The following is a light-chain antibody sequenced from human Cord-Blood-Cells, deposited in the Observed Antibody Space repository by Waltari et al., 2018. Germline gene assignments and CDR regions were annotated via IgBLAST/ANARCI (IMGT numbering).Light chain of an antibody. V-gene: IGLV1-44*01. CDR1: SSNIGSNT. CDR2: SNN. J-gene: IGLJ3*02. Sequence: QSVLTQPPSASGTPGQRVTISCSGSSSNIGSNTVNWYQQLPGTAPKLLIYSNNQRPSGVPDLFSGSKSGTSASLAIRWLQSEDEADYYCAAWDDSLNAWVFGRGTKLTVL. CDR3: AAWDDSLNAWV.